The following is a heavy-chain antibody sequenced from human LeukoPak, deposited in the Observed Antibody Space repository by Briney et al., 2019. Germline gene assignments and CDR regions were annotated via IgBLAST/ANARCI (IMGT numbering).Heavy chain of an antibody. D-gene: IGHD2/OR15-2a*01. J-gene: IGHJ4*02. CDR1: GGSISSYF. CDR2: ISYTGST. CDR3: ARGFSHTGGYFDY. V-gene: IGHV4-59*01. Sequence: SETLSLTCTVSGGSISSYFWIWIRQAPGKGLEWIGDISYTGSTNYNPSLKSRATISVDTSKNQFSLKLNSVTAADTAVYYCARGFSHTGGYFDYWGQGTLATVSS.